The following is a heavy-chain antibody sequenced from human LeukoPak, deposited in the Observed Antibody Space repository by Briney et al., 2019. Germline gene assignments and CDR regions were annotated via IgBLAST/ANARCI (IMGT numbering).Heavy chain of an antibody. CDR1: GGPLSGYY. V-gene: IGHV4-34*01. D-gene: IGHD5-24*01. CDR3: ARGNQWLQFAFDY. J-gene: IGHJ4*02. CDR2: IHHTGAT. Sequence: PSETLSLTCAVFGGPLSGYYWSWIRQPPGKGLEWIGEIHHTGATNYNPTLKSRVSISLDTSRNQFSLRLTSVTAADMSVYYCARGNQWLQFAFDYWGQGTLVTVSS.